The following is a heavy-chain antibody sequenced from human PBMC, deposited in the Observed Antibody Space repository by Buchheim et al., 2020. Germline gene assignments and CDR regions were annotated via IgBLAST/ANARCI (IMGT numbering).Heavy chain of an antibody. V-gene: IGHV3-30*18. J-gene: IGHJ4*02. CDR3: AKDERRYCSSTSCYTIDY. Sequence: QVQLVESGGGVVQPGRSLRLSCAASGFTFSSYGMHWVRQAPGKGLEWVAVISYDGSNKYYAVSVKGRFTISRVNSKKTLDLQMNSLRAEDTAVYYCAKDERRYCSSTSCYTIDYWGQGTL. CDR2: ISYDGSNK. D-gene: IGHD2-2*02. CDR1: GFTFSSYG.